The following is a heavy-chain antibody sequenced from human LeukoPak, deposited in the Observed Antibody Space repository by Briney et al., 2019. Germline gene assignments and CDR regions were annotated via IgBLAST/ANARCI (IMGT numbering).Heavy chain of an antibody. Sequence: GGSLRLSCAASGFTFSSYWMDWVRQVPGKGLVWVSRINPGGSSTAYADSVKGRFTISRDNAENTLYLQMDSLRAEDTAVYYCARSNQADDYWGQGTLVTVSS. CDR3: ARSNQADDY. D-gene: IGHD1-14*01. V-gene: IGHV3-74*01. CDR2: INPGGSST. CDR1: GFTFSSYW. J-gene: IGHJ4*02.